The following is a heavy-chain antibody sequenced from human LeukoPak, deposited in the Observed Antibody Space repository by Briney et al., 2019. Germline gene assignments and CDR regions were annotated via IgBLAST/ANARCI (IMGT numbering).Heavy chain of an antibody. CDR1: VGSLTSGVSY. J-gene: IGHJ6*02. CDR2: IYYSGSS. Sequence: SRTLSLTRTLSVGSLTSGVSYCSWTRHHPRRCREWIGYIYYSGSSYYNPYLKSRVTISVDTSKNQFSLKLSSVTAAETAVYYCARGPVATRYYYYGMDVLGRGTTVTVTS. CDR3: ARGPVATRYYYYGMDV. V-gene: IGHV4-31*03. D-gene: IGHD5-12*01.